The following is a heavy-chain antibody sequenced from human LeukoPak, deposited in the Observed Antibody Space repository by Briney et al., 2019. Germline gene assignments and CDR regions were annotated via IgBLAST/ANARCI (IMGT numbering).Heavy chain of an antibody. Sequence: PSETLSLTCTVSGGSISSYYWSWIRQPPGKGLECIGYIYYSGSTNYNPSLKSRVTISVDTSKSQFSLKLSSVTAADTAVYYCARVYGSFQNYFDYWGQGTLVTVSS. CDR1: GGSISSYY. D-gene: IGHD1-26*01. V-gene: IGHV4-59*12. CDR2: IYYSGST. J-gene: IGHJ4*02. CDR3: ARVYGSFQNYFDY.